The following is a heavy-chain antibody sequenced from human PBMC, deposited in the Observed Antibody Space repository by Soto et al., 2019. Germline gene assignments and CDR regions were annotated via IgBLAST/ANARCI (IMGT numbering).Heavy chain of an antibody. CDR3: AKDGGYCSGGSCYDYYYYMDV. D-gene: IGHD2-15*01. J-gene: IGHJ6*03. V-gene: IGHV3-23*01. Sequence: LRLSCAASGFTFSSYAMSWVRQAPGKGLEWVSAISGSGGSTYYADSVKGRFTISRDNSKNTLYLQMNSLRAEDTAVYYCAKDGGYCSGGSCYDYYYYMDVWGKGTTVTVSS. CDR1: GFTFSSYA. CDR2: ISGSGGST.